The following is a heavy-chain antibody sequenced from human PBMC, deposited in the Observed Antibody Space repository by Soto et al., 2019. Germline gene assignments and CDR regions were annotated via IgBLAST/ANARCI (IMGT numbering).Heavy chain of an antibody. V-gene: IGHV3-66*01. CDR3: TRDSSYYGSGRGVLDY. CDR1: GFSVATDS. D-gene: IGHD3-10*01. CDR2: IYKDGTT. Sequence: ESVGGLVQPGGSLRLSCAVSGFSVATDSMSWVRQAPGKGLEWISGIYKDGTTYHADSVKGRFTTSRDSFKNTLYLQMDNLGAEDTAVYHCTRDSSYYGSGRGVLDYWGQGTLVTVSS. J-gene: IGHJ4*02.